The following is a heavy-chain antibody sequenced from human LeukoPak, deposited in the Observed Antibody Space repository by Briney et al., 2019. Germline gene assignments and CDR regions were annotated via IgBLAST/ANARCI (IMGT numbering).Heavy chain of an antibody. D-gene: IGHD5-18*01. J-gene: IGHJ5*02. CDR1: GGSFSGYY. CDR2: INHSGST. Sequence: SETLSLTCAVYGGSFSGYYWSWIRQPPGKGLEWIGEINHSGSTNYNPSLKSRVTISVDTSKNQFSLKLSSVTAADTAVYYCARKRGYSYGVNWFDPWGQGTLVTVSS. CDR3: ARKRGYSYGVNWFDP. V-gene: IGHV4-34*01.